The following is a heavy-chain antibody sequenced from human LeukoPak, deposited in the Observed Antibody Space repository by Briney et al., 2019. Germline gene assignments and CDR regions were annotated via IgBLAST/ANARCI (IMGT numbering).Heavy chain of an antibody. CDR2: IRYDGSNK. Sequence: PGGSLRLFGAASGFTSSSYGMHWVRQAPGKGLEWVAFIRYDGSNKFYADSVKGRFTFSRDNSKNTLYLQMNSLRTEDSAMYYCAKAGYCSTTGCPDYYYMDVWGKGTTVTVSS. V-gene: IGHV3-30*02. J-gene: IGHJ6*03. D-gene: IGHD2-2*01. CDR3: AKAGYCSTTGCPDYYYMDV. CDR1: GFTSSSYG.